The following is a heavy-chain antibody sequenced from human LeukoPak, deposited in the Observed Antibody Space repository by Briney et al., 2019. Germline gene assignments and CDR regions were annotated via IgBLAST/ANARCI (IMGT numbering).Heavy chain of an antibody. CDR3: TRRLMTTVNDY. J-gene: IGHJ4*02. D-gene: IGHD4-17*01. CDR1: GFTFSGSA. V-gene: IGHV3-73*01. CDR2: IRSKANDHAT. Sequence: QPGGSLKLPCAASGFTFSGSAMHWVRQSPGKGLEWVGRIRSKANDHATAYAASVRGRFTISRDDSKNTAYLQMNSLKTEDTAVYYCTRRLMTTVNDYWGQGTLVTVSS.